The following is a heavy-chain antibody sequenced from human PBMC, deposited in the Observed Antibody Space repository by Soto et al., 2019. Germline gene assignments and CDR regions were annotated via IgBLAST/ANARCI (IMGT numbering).Heavy chain of an antibody. D-gene: IGHD3-10*01. J-gene: IGHJ4*02. CDR2: ISAYNGNT. CDR3: ARDALLGYYGSGSYWIH. Sequence: QVPLVQSGAEVKKPGASVKVSCKASGYTFTSYGISWVRQAPGQGLEWMGWISAYNGNTNYAQKLQGRVTMTTDTSTSTAYMELRSLRSDDTAVYYCARDALLGYYGSGSYWIHWGQGTLVTVSS. CDR1: GYTFTSYG. V-gene: IGHV1-18*01.